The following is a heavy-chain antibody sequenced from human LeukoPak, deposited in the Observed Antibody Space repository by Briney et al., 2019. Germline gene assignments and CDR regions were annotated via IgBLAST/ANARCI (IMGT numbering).Heavy chain of an antibody. V-gene: IGHV4-34*01. CDR3: ATSRDGYNEANGY. CDR2: INHSGST. Sequence: SETLSLTCAVYGGSFSGYYWSWIRQPPGKGLEWIGEINHSGSTNYNPSLKSRVTISVDTSKNQFSLKLSSVTAADTAVYYCATSRDGYNEANGYWGQGTLVTVSS. CDR1: GGSFSGYY. D-gene: IGHD5-24*01. J-gene: IGHJ4*02.